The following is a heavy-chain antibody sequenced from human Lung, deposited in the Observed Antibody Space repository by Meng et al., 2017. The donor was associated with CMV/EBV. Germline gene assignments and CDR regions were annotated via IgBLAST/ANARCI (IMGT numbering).Heavy chain of an antibody. Sequence: SETLSLTCTVSGGSISSSSHYWGWIRQPPGKGLEWIGSIYYSGSTYYNPSLKSRVTISVDTSKNQFSLKLSFVTAADTAVYYCAKQSIAARSDYWGQGTLVTVSS. CDR1: GGSISSSSHY. V-gene: IGHV4-39*01. CDR3: AKQSIAARSDY. D-gene: IGHD6-6*01. CDR2: IYYSGST. J-gene: IGHJ4*02.